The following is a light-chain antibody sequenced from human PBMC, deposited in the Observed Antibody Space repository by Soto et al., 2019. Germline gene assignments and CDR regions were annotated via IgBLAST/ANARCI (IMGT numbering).Light chain of an antibody. CDR3: QQYNSWPS. Sequence: EIVMTQSPATLSVSPGERATLSCRASQNLNGNLAWYQQQPGQAPRLLIYRASTRATGIPARFSGSGSETEFTLTINSLQSEDFAVYYCQQYNSWPSFGQGTKVDIK. CDR1: QNLNGN. J-gene: IGKJ1*01. CDR2: RAS. V-gene: IGKV3-15*01.